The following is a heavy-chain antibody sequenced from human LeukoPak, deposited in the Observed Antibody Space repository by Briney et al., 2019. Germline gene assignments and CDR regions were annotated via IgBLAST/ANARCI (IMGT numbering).Heavy chain of an antibody. CDR3: ARDLHCSGGSCYSGLHY. Sequence: PGGSLRLSCAASGFTFSNFAMHWVRQAPGKGLEWVSVISYDGSYKYYADSVEGRFTISRDNSKNTLYLQMNSLRPEDTAVYYCARDLHCSGGSCYSGLHYWGQGTLVTVSS. J-gene: IGHJ4*02. CDR2: ISYDGSYK. CDR1: GFTFSNFA. D-gene: IGHD2-15*01. V-gene: IGHV3-30*04.